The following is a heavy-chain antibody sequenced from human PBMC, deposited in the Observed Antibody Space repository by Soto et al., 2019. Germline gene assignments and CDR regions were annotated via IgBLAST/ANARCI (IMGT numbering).Heavy chain of an antibody. D-gene: IGHD4-4*01. V-gene: IGHV3-15*01. J-gene: IGHJ4*02. CDR3: TTDRRDSDSWYFDY. Sequence: GGSLRLSCAASGFTFSNAWMSWVRQAPGKGLEWVGRIKSKTDGGTTDYAAPVKGRFTITRDDSKNTLYLQMNSLKTEDTAVYYCTTDRRDSDSWYFDYWGQGTLVTVSS. CDR2: IKSKTDGGTT. CDR1: GFTFSNAW.